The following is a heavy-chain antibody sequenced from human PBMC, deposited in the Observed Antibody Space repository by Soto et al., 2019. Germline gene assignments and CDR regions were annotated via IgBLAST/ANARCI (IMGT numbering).Heavy chain of an antibody. Sequence: QVQLVQSGAEVKKPGSSVKVSCKASGGTFSSYAISWVRQAPGQGLEWMGGIIPIFGTANYAQKFQGRVTITADEPTSTAYMELSSLRSEDTAVYYCARDGGYCTNGVCYRNWFDPWGQGTLVTVSS. CDR2: IIPIFGTA. CDR3: ARDGGYCTNGVCYRNWFDP. J-gene: IGHJ5*02. CDR1: GGTFSSYA. D-gene: IGHD2-8*01. V-gene: IGHV1-69*01.